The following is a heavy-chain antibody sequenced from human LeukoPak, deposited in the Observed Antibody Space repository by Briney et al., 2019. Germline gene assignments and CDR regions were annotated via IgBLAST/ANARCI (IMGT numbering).Heavy chain of an antibody. D-gene: IGHD3-22*01. CDR3: ARGGVYSSGYYQEYFQH. J-gene: IGHJ1*01. Sequence: GASVKVSCKASGGTFSSYAISWVRQAPGQGLEWMGRIIPILGIANYAQKFQGRVTITADKSTSTAYMELSSLRSEDTAVYYCARGGVYSSGYYQEYFQHWGQGTLVTVSS. CDR1: GGTFSSYA. CDR2: IIPILGIA. V-gene: IGHV1-69*04.